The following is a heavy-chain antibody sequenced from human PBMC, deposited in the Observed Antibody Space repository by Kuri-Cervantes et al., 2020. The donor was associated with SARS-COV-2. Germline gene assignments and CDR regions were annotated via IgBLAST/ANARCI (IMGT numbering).Heavy chain of an antibody. J-gene: IGHJ6*02. CDR2: IYYNGVT. Sequence: LRLSCSVSGGSIRSGAYYCHWIRHRPGKGLEWIGNIYYNGVTYYNPSLKSRVTISVDTSKNQFSLKMRSVTAADTGRYYCARGLIAVIPSPILGLGPHYFSYHMDVWGPGTTVTVSS. CDR1: GGSIRSGAYY. D-gene: IGHD2-2*01. V-gene: IGHV4-30-4*08. CDR3: ARGLIAVIPSPILGLGPHYFSYHMDV.